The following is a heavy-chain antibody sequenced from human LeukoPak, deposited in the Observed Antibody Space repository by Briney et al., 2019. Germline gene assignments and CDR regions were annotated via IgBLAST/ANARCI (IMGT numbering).Heavy chain of an antibody. V-gene: IGHV4-34*01. CDR2: INHSGST. CDR3: ARVDIVAVVATD. Sequence: SETLSLTCAVYGGSFSGYYWSWIRQPPGKGLEWIGEINHSGSTNYNPSLKSRVTISVDTSKNQFSLKLSSVTAADTAVYYCARVDIVAVVATDWGQGTLVTVSS. D-gene: IGHD2-15*01. CDR1: GGSFSGYY. J-gene: IGHJ4*02.